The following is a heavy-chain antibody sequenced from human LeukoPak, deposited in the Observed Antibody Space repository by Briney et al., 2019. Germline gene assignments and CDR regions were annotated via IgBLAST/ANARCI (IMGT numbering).Heavy chain of an antibody. D-gene: IGHD1-1*01. CDR2: FYYSGST. CDR3: ARGTGPGIFDC. J-gene: IGHJ4*02. Sequence: SETLSLTCTVSGGSISTYYWSWIRQPPGKGLEWIGCFYYSGSTNYNPSLKSRVTISVDTSTNQFSLKLSSVTAADTAVYYCARGTGPGIFDCWGQGTLVTVSS. CDR1: GGSISTYY. V-gene: IGHV4-59*01.